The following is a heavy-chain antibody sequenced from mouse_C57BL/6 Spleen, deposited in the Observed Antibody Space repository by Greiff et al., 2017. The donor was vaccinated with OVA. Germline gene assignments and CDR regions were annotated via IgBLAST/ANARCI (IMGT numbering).Heavy chain of an antibody. CDR3: ARSGDYSNYSAMDY. V-gene: IGHV1-52*01. CDR2: IDPSDSET. Sequence: VQLQQPGAELVRPGSSVKLSCKASGYTFTSYWMHWVKQRPIQGLEWIGNIDPSDSETHYNQKFKDKATLPVDKSSSTAYMQLSSLTSEDSAVYYCARSGDYSNYSAMDYWGQGTSVTVSS. D-gene: IGHD2-5*01. CDR1: GYTFTSYW. J-gene: IGHJ4*01.